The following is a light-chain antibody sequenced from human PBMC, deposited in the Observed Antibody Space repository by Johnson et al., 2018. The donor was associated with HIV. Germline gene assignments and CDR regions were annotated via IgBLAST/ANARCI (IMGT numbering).Light chain of an antibody. CDR3: ATWVSILSAYV. CDR2: DHD. V-gene: IGLV1-51*01. J-gene: IGLJ1*01. Sequence: QSVLTQPPSVSAAPRQKVTISCSGSSSNIGKNYVSWYRHLPGTAPKLLIYDHDKRPSGIPDRFSASKSGSSATLGITGLQTGDEADYYCATWVSILSAYVFGPGTKVTIL. CDR1: SSNIGKNY.